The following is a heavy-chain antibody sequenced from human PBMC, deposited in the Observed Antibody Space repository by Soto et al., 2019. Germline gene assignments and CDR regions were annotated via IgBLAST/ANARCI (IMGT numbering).Heavy chain of an antibody. Sequence: QVQLQESGPGLVKPSQTLSLACTVSDGSVSRGGYYWSWLRQSPGKGLEWIGNIYYTGRTSYTPSVKSPVTISLETSKRQYSLRLASVSAADTALYYCAREGSYHYFDYWGQGALVTVSS. CDR1: DGSVSRGGYY. CDR3: AREGSYHYFDY. J-gene: IGHJ4*02. D-gene: IGHD1-26*01. CDR2: IYYTGRT. V-gene: IGHV4-31*01.